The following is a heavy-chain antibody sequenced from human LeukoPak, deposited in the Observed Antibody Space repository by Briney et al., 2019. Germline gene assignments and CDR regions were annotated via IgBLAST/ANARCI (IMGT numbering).Heavy chain of an antibody. D-gene: IGHD2-2*03. CDR2: IWYDGSNK. CDR1: GLTFSSHW. J-gene: IGHJ6*02. Sequence: GGSLRLSCAASGLTFSSHWMHWVRQAPGKGLEWVAVIWYDGSNKYYADSVKGRFTISRDNSKNTLYLQMNSLRAEDTAVYYCARVDPYYYYGMDVWGQGTTVTVSS. V-gene: IGHV3-33*08. CDR3: ARVDPYYYYGMDV.